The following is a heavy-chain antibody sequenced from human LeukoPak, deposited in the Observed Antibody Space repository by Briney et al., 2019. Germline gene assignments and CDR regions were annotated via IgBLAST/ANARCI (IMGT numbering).Heavy chain of an antibody. CDR2: ISWNSGSI. D-gene: IGHD6-19*01. V-gene: IGHV3-9*01. CDR3: AKEKGLVNFGHFDY. CDR1: GFTFDDYA. J-gene: IGHJ4*02. Sequence: GGSLRLSCAASGFTFDDYAMHWVRQAPGKGLEWVSGISWNSGSIGYADSVKGRFTISRDNAKNSLYLQMNSLRAEDTALYYCAKEKGLVNFGHFDYWGQGTLVTVSS.